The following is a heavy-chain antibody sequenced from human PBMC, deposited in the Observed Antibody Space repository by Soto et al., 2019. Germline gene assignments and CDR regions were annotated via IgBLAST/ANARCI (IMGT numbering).Heavy chain of an antibody. CDR3: ARGRYGDY. V-gene: IGHV1-18*01. D-gene: IGHD1-1*01. Sequence: QVHLVQSGAEVKKPGASVKVSCKGSGYAFTTYRITWVRQAPGQGLEWMGWISAHNGNTNYAQKLQGRVTVTRDTSTSTAYMELRSLRSDDTAVYYFARGRYGDYWGQGALVTVSS. J-gene: IGHJ4*02. CDR2: ISAHNGNT. CDR1: GYAFTTYR.